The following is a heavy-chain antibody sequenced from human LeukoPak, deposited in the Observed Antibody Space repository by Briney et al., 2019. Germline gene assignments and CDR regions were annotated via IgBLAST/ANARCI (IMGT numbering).Heavy chain of an antibody. D-gene: IGHD3-10*01. CDR2: FDPEDGET. V-gene: IGHV1-24*01. Sequence: ASVKVSCKVSGYTLTELSMHWVRQAPGKGLEWRGGFDPEDGETIYAQKFQGRITMTEDTSTDTAYMELSSLRTQDTAVYYCATLGSGSYNLAPYIFDYWGQGTLVTVSS. CDR3: ATLGSGSYNLAPYIFDY. CDR1: GYTLTELS. J-gene: IGHJ4*02.